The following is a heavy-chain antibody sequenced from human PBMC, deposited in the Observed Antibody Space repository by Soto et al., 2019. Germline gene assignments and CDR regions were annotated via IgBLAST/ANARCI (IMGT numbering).Heavy chain of an antibody. V-gene: IGHV2-5*02. CDR3: AHRRTGMDV. Sequence: QITLKESGPPLVKPTQTLTLTCTFSGFSLSTSGVSVGWVRQPPGKALEWLAVIYWDDDKRYSPSLKNRLTITKNTSKTQVVLSMTNMDPVETATYYCAHRRTGMDVWGQGTTVTVSS. J-gene: IGHJ6*02. CDR1: GFSLSTSGVS. CDR2: IYWDDDK.